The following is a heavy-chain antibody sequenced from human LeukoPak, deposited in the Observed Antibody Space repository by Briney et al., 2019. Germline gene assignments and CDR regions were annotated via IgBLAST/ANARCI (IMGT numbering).Heavy chain of an antibody. V-gene: IGHV3-48*04. CDR2: ISSSGSTI. CDR1: GFTLSNAW. Sequence: GGSLRLSCAASGFTLSNAWMNWVRQAPGKGLEWVSYISSSGSTIYYADSVKGRFTISRDNAKNSLYLQMNSLRAEDTAVYYCASEIVGATDFDYWGQGTLVTVSS. J-gene: IGHJ4*02. D-gene: IGHD1-26*01. CDR3: ASEIVGATDFDY.